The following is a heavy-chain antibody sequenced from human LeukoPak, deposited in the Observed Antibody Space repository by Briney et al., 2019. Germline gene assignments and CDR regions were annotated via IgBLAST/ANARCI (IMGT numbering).Heavy chain of an antibody. D-gene: IGHD3-10*01. Sequence: SETLSLTRTVSGGSISNYYWSWMRQPPGKGLEWIGYIFYSGSTNYDPSLKSRVSISGDTSKNQISLKLSSVTAADTALYYCARHAGGSGSSRPYYGMDVWGQGTTVTVSS. CDR3: ARHAGGSGSSRPYYGMDV. CDR2: IFYSGST. CDR1: GGSISNYY. V-gene: IGHV4-59*08. J-gene: IGHJ6*02.